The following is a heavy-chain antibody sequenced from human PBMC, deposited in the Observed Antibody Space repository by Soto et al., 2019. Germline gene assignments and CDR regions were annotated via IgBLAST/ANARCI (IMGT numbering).Heavy chain of an antibody. CDR3: AKAIWYSGSYYFDY. V-gene: IGHV1-3*05. D-gene: IGHD1-26*01. CDR2: INAGNGHT. J-gene: IGHJ4*02. Sequence: QVQLVQSGAEEKKPEASVMVSCKASGYTFTGYAIQWVRQAPGQRLEWMGWINAGNGHTRYSQKFQGRVTIIRDTSANTAYMELSSLRPEDTAVYYCAKAIWYSGSYYFDYWGQGTLVTVSS. CDR1: GYTFTGYA.